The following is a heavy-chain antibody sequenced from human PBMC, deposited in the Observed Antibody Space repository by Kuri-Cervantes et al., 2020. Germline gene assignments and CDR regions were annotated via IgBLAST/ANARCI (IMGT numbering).Heavy chain of an antibody. V-gene: IGHV3-48*01. CDR1: GFTFSSYS. CDR3: ARASGYSSGWYPSNWFDP. J-gene: IGHJ5*02. Sequence: GESLKISCAASGFTFSSYSMNWVRQAPGKGLEWVSYISSSSSTIYYADSVKGRFTISRDNAKNSLYLQMNSLRSEDTAVYYCARASGYSSGWYPSNWFDPWGQGTLVTVSS. D-gene: IGHD6-19*01. CDR2: ISSSSSTI.